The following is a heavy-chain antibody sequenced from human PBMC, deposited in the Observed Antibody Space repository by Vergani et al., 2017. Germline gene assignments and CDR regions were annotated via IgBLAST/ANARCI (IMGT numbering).Heavy chain of an antibody. V-gene: IGHV2-5*04. D-gene: IGHD1-7*01. J-gene: IGHJ6*03. Sequence: QITLKESGPTLVKPTQPLTLPSTFSGFSLTTLGVSVSCIPQPPGKALYCLALIYWNDYQHYSPSLNNRVTITKDTSKNPVVLTMNNMDYVDTGTYYCVYRKTECGTTGCFYPFYNYYYMDVWGKGTTVTVSS. CDR1: GFSLTTLGVS. CDR2: IYWNDYQ. CDR3: VYRKTECGTTGCFYPFYNYYYMDV.